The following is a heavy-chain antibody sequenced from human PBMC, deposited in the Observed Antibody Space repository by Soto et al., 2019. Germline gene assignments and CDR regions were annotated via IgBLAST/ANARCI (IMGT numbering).Heavy chain of an antibody. Sequence: SETLSLTCAVSGGSISSYYWSWIRQPPGKGLEWIGYIYYSGNTNYNPSLKSRVTISVDTSKNQFSLKLSSVTAADTAVYYCARVTGATFLDYWGQGTLVTVSS. CDR2: IYYSGNT. CDR1: GGSISSYY. CDR3: ARVTGATFLDY. V-gene: IGHV4-59*01. D-gene: IGHD1-26*01. J-gene: IGHJ4*02.